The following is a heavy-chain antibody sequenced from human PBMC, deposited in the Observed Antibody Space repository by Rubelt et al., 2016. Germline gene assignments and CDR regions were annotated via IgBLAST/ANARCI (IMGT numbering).Heavy chain of an antibody. CDR2: IYWDVDK. J-gene: IGHJ4*02. CDR1: GFSLSTSGVG. Sequence: QITLKESGPTLVKPTQTLTLTCTFSGFSLSTSGVGVGWIRQPPGKALEWLALIYWDVDKRYSPSLKSRLTITKDTSKNQVVRTMTNMDPVDTATYYCAHRLLWPNSVDYWGQGTLVTVSS. CDR3: AHRLLWPNSVDY. D-gene: IGHD3-10*01. V-gene: IGHV2-5*02.